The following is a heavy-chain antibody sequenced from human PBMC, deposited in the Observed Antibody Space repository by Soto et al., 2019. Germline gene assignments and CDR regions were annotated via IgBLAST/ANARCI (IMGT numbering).Heavy chain of an antibody. D-gene: IGHD3-16*01. CDR2: ISHDERTT. J-gene: IGHJ4*02. CDR1: GFTFRNYW. CDR3: ARGGASFANPPDY. V-gene: IGHV3-74*01. Sequence: PXGSLSRSCAAAGFTFRNYWMHWIRQAPGKGLLWVSRISHDERTTTYADAVKGRFTISRDNAKNTFFLQMNSLRAEDTAVYYCARGGASFANPPDYSGQGNMVTVSS.